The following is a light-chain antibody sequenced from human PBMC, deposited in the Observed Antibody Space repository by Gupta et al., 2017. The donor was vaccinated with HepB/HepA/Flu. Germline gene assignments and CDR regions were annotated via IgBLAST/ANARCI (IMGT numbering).Light chain of an antibody. CDR2: CAS. CDR3: KQYYTTPIT. CDR1: QSVLYTSNNNNY. Sequence: DIVMTQSPGSLTMSLGERATISCKSSQSVLYTSNNNNYLGWYQQKPGQPPKLVIYCASTRESGFPDRFSGSGSGTDSTLTITSLKAEDVAVYYCKQYYTTPITFGPGTRLEIK. V-gene: IGKV4-1*01. J-gene: IGKJ5*01.